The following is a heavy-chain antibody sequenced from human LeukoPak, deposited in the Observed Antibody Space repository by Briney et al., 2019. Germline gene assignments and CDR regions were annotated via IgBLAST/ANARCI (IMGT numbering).Heavy chain of an antibody. CDR1: GGSINSGGYY. V-gene: IGHV4-31*03. CDR2: IYHSGST. J-gene: IGHJ4*02. Sequence: PSQTLSLTCTVSGGSINSGGYYWSWIRQHPGKGLEWVGYIYHSGSTYYNPSLKSRVTFSVDTSKNQFSLKLSSVTAPYTAVYFCAGAPYGDYSWDYWGQGTQVTVSS. D-gene: IGHD4-17*01. CDR3: AGAPYGDYSWDY.